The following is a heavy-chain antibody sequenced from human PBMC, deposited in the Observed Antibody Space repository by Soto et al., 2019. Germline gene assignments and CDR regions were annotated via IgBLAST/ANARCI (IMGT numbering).Heavy chain of an antibody. V-gene: IGHV5-51*01. CDR1: GYSFATYW. CDR3: GRQYADTRMGGYYYTGLDV. CDR2: IYPADCET. J-gene: IGHJ6*02. D-gene: IGHD5-18*01. Sequence: HGEALEISCEALGYSFATYWIGWVRQMPGKGVEGVGIIYPADCETKYSPSFQGQVTISADKSINTAYLQCSSLKASDTAIYYCGRQYADTRMGGYYYTGLDVWGQGTTVTVSS.